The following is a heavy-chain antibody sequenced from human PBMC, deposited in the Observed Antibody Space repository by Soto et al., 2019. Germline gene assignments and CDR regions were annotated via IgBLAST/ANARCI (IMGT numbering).Heavy chain of an antibody. CDR3: ARGGDFDY. J-gene: IGHJ4*02. CDR2: IYPNNCGT. Sequence: QVQLVQSGAWVKKPGASVKVSCKTSGYTFTDYYMQWVRQAPGQGLEWMGWIYPNNCGTDYTQRFQGRVTLTRDTSIRTAYMEPSRLTSDDTDVYYCARGGDFDYWGQRTLVTVSS. V-gene: IGHV1-2*02. D-gene: IGHD3-16*01. CDR1: GYTFTDYY.